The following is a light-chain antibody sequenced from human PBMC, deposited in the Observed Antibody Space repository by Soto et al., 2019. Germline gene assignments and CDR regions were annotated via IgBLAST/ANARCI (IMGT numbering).Light chain of an antibody. Sequence: EIVLTQSPATLSLSPGARATLSCRARQSVSNFLAWYQQKPGQAPRLLIYDASNRATGIPARFSGSGSGTDFTLTIRSLEPEDFAIYYCQQRANWPLTTFGHGTRLEIK. J-gene: IGKJ5*01. CDR2: DAS. CDR3: QQRANWPLTT. V-gene: IGKV3-11*01. CDR1: QSVSNF.